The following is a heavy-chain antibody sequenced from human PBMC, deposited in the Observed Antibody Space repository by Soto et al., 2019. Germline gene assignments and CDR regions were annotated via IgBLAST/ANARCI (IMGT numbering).Heavy chain of an antibody. CDR2: IYHSGST. J-gene: IGHJ4*02. CDR3: AAGGGLPRYY. D-gene: IGHD5-12*01. CDR1: GGSISSGGYS. V-gene: IGHV4-30-2*01. Sequence: SETLSLTCAVSGGSISSGGYSWSWIRQPPGKGLEWIGYIYHSGSTYYNPSLKSRVTISVDRSKNQFSLKLSSVTAADTAVYYCAAGGGLPRYYWGQGALITVSA.